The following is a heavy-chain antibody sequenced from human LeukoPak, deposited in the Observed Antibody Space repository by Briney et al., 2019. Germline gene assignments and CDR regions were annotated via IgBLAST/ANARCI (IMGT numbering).Heavy chain of an antibody. J-gene: IGHJ4*02. Sequence: GGSLRLSRVVSGLTFSNAWMTWVRQAPGKGLEWVGRIKSESVGGAIDYAAPVKGRFTISRDDSRNTVYLQMNSLKTEDTAFYYCTTTYHYDSTGYSSYYWGQGTLVTVSS. CDR2: IKSESVGGAI. CDR3: TTTYHYDSTGYSSYY. CDR1: GLTFSNAW. V-gene: IGHV3-15*01. D-gene: IGHD3-22*01.